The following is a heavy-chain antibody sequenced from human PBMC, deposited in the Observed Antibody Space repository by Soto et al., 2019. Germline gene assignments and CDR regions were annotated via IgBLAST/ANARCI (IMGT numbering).Heavy chain of an antibody. J-gene: IGHJ4*02. D-gene: IGHD6-13*01. Sequence: LRLSCAASGFTFSSYEMNWVRQAPGKGLEWVSYISSSGSTIYYADSVKGRFTISRDNAKNSLYLQMNSLRAEDTAVYYCARAGSSSWYSDYWGQGTLVTVSS. CDR1: GFTFSSYE. V-gene: IGHV3-48*03. CDR2: ISSSGSTI. CDR3: ARAGSSSWYSDY.